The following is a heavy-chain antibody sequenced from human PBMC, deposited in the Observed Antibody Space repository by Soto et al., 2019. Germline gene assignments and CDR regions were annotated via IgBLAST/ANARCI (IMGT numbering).Heavy chain of an antibody. J-gene: IGHJ6*02. CDR3: ARDRMVRGVIWGMDV. CDR1: GGTFSSYT. V-gene: IGHV1-69*08. CDR2: IIPILGIA. D-gene: IGHD3-10*01. Sequence: QVQLVQSGAEVKKPGSSVKVSCKASGGTFSSYTISWVRQAPGQGLEWMGRIIPILGIANYAQKFQGRVTITADKSTSTAYMELSSLRSEDTAVYYCARDRMVRGVIWGMDVWGQGTTFTVSS.